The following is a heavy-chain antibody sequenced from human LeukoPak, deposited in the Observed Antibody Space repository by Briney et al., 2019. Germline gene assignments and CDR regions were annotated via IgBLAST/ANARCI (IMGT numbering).Heavy chain of an antibody. J-gene: IGHJ5*02. V-gene: IGHV1-18*01. CDR1: GYTFSLFG. CDR3: ARDQPVRSGWFDP. Sequence: GASVKVSCKASGYTFSLFGISWVRQAPGQGLEWMGWIGAYNGNTNYAQKLQGRVTMTTDTSTSTAYMELGSLRSDDTAVYYCARDQPVRSGWFDPWGQGTLVTVSS. D-gene: IGHD3-3*01. CDR2: IGAYNGNT.